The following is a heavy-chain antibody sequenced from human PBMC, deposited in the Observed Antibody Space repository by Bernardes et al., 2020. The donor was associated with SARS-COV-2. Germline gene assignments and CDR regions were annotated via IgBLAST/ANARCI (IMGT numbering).Heavy chain of an antibody. D-gene: IGHD3-10*01. V-gene: IGHV3-43*02. CDR1: GFTFDDYA. CDR2: ISGDGGST. J-gene: IGHJ6*02. CDR3: AKDISAPRLLWFGELFSVHYYYGMDV. Sequence: GGSLRLSCAASGFTFDDYAMHWVRQAPGKGLEWVSLISGDGGSTYYADSVKGRFTISRDNSKNSLYLQMNSLRTEDTALYYCAKDISAPRLLWFGELFSVHYYYGMDVWGQGATVTVSS.